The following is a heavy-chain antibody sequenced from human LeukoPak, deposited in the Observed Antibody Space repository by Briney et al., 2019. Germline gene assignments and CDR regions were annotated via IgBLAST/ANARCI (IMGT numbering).Heavy chain of an antibody. CDR1: GYTLTELS. Sequence: ASVKVSCKVSGYTLTELSMHWVRQAPGKGLEWRGGFDPEDGETIYAQKFQGRVTMTEDTSTDTAYMELSSLRSEDTAVYYCATDLHCSSTSCPFDYWGQGTLVTVSS. D-gene: IGHD2-2*01. V-gene: IGHV1-24*01. CDR2: FDPEDGET. CDR3: ATDLHCSSTSCPFDY. J-gene: IGHJ4*02.